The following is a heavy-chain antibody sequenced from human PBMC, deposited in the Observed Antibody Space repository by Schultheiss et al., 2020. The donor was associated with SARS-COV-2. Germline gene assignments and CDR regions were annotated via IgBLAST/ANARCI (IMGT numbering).Heavy chain of an antibody. J-gene: IGHJ5*02. CDR2: INPNSGGT. Sequence: ASVKVSCKASGGTFSSYAISWVRQAPGQGLEWMGWINPNSGGTNYAQKFQGRVTMTRDTSISTAYMELSSLRSEDTAVYYCARQSIAAAWDWFDPWGQGTLVTVSS. D-gene: IGHD6-13*01. CDR1: GGTFSSYA. V-gene: IGHV1-2*02. CDR3: ARQSIAAAWDWFDP.